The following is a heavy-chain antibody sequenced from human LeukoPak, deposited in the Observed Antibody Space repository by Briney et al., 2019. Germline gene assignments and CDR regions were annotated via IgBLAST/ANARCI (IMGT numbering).Heavy chain of an antibody. J-gene: IGHJ4*02. CDR1: GGSISTYY. CDR2: IYTSGST. V-gene: IGHV4-4*07. D-gene: IGHD3-16*01. Sequence: SETLSLTCTVSGGSISTYYWSWIRQPAGKGLEWIGRIYTSGSTNYNPSLKSRVTISVDTSMTQFSLRLTSVTAADTAIYYCARHVFSYGEPFDYRGQGTLITVSS. CDR3: ARHVFSYGEPFDY.